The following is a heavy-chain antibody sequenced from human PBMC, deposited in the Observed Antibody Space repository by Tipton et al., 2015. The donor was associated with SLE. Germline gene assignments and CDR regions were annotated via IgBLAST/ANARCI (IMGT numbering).Heavy chain of an antibody. CDR2: IYYSGST. CDR1: GGSISSSSYY. J-gene: IGHJ4*02. Sequence: TLSLTCTVSGGSISSSSYYWGWLRQPPGKGLEWIGSIYYSGSTYYNPSLKSRVTISVDTSKNQFSLKLSSVTAADTAVYYCARAIAAAAVDYWGQGTLVTVSS. V-gene: IGHV4-39*07. D-gene: IGHD6-13*01. CDR3: ARAIAAAAVDY.